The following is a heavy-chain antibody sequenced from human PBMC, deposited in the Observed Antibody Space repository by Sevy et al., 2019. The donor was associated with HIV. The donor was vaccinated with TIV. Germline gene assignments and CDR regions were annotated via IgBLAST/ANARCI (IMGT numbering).Heavy chain of an antibody. CDR2: INPNSGGT. CDR1: GYTFTGYY. V-gene: IGHV1-2*06. Sequence: ASVKVSCKASGYTFTGYYMHWVRQAAGQGLEWMGRINPNSGGTNYAQKFQGRVTMTRDTSISTAYMEMSRLRSDDTAVYYCARDRVIAAVAQINWFDPWGQGTLVTVSS. CDR3: ARDRVIAAVAQINWFDP. D-gene: IGHD6-13*01. J-gene: IGHJ5*02.